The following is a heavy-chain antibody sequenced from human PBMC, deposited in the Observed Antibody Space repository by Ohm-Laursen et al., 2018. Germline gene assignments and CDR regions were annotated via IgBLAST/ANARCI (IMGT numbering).Heavy chain of an antibody. CDR1: GFTFSSYG. CDR2: IWHDGSNK. D-gene: IGHD5-24*01. V-gene: IGHV3-33*01. CDR3: ARHDGYGR. J-gene: IGHJ4*02. Sequence: SLRLSCSASGFTFSSYGMNWVRQAPGKGLEWVAIIWHDGSNKYYADSVKSRFTISRDNSKNTLYPQMNSLRAEDTAVYYCARHDGYGRWGQGTRVTVSS.